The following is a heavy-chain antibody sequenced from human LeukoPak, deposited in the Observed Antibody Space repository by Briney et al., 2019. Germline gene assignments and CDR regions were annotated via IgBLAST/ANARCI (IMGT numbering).Heavy chain of an antibody. CDR1: GGSTSSSSYY. J-gene: IGHJ3*02. Sequence: SETLSLTCTVSGGSTSSSSYYWGWIRQPPGKGLEWIGSIYYSGSTYYNPSLKSRVTISVDTSKNQFSLKLSSVTAADTAVYYCAPRPRGADAFDIWGQGTMVTVSS. D-gene: IGHD3-10*01. V-gene: IGHV4-39*01. CDR3: APRPRGADAFDI. CDR2: IYYSGST.